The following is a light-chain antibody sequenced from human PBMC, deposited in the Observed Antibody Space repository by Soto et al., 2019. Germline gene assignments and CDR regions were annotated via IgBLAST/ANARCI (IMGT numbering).Light chain of an antibody. V-gene: IGKV3-15*01. CDR1: QSVSTN. J-gene: IGKJ1*01. Sequence: ETVMTQSPATLSVSPGGRATLSCRASQSVSTNLAWYQHKPGQAPRLLIYGASTRAIGIPTRFTGSGSGTEFTLTISSLQSDDSAIYYCQQHNNWPPWTLGQGTKVEI. CDR3: QQHNNWPPWT. CDR2: GAS.